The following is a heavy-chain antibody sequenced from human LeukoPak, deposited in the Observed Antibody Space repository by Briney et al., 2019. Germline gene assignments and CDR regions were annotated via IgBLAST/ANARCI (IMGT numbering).Heavy chain of an antibody. D-gene: IGHD3-10*01. Sequence: SGGSLRLSCAASGFTFSSHWMHWVRQAPGKGLVWVSRIISDGSSTSYADSVKGRFTISRDNAKNTLYLQMNSLRDEDTAVYYCARRPGLNDAFDIWGQGTMVTVSS. J-gene: IGHJ3*02. V-gene: IGHV3-74*01. CDR3: ARRPGLNDAFDI. CDR1: GFTFSSHW. CDR2: IISDGSST.